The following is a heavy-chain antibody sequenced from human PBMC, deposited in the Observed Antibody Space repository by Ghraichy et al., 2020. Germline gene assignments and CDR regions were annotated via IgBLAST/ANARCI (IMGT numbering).Heavy chain of an antibody. V-gene: IGHV4-38-2*01. D-gene: IGHD7-27*01. CDR3: ATLLTGGVDY. CDR2: VFHSGST. J-gene: IGHJ4*02. CDR1: GYSISSGYY. Sequence: SETLSLTCAVSGYSISSGYYWGWIRQPPGKGLEWIGNVFHSGSTSYNASLKSRLTISIDTSKNQFSLKLNSVTAADTAVYYCATLLTGGVDYWGQGTLVTVSS.